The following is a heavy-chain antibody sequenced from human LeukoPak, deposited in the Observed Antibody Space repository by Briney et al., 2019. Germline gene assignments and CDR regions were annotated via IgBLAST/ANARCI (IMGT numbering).Heavy chain of an antibody. CDR1: GGSFSGYY. D-gene: IGHD6-13*01. V-gene: IGHV4-34*01. Sequence: SETLSLTCAVYGGSFSGYYWSWIRQSPGKGLEWIGEINHSGSTNYNPSLKSRVTISVDTSKNQFSLKLSSVTAADTAVYYCARGYGYVVHGFDYWGQGTLVTVSS. CDR3: ARGYGYVVHGFDY. J-gene: IGHJ4*02. CDR2: INHSGST.